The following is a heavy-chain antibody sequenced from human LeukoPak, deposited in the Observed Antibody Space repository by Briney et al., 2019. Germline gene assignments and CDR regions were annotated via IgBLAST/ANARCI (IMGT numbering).Heavy chain of an antibody. J-gene: IGHJ3*01. CDR3: ARVGGITIFGVVIYPPGAFDV. CDR1: GGTFSSYA. CDR2: ISAYNGNT. V-gene: IGHV1-18*01. D-gene: IGHD3-3*01. Sequence: ASVKVSCKASGGTFSSYAISWVRQAPGQGLEWMGWISAYNGNTNYAQKLQGRVTMTTDTSTSTAYMELRSLRSDDTAVYYCARVGGITIFGVVIYPPGAFDVWGQGTMVTVSS.